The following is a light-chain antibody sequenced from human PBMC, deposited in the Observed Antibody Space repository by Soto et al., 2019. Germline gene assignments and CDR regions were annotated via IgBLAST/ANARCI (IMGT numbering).Light chain of an antibody. V-gene: IGKV3-20*01. CDR2: DAS. Sequence: ENVLTQSSGTLSLSPGERATLSCRASQSVSSSNIAWYQQKPGQAPRLLIYDASSRATGIPDRFSGSGSGTDFTLTISRLEPEDFAVYYCQQYGSSPPITFGQGTKV. J-gene: IGKJ1*01. CDR3: QQYGSSPPIT. CDR1: QSVSSSN.